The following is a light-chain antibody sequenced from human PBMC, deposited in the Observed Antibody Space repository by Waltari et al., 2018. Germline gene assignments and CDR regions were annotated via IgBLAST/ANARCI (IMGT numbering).Light chain of an antibody. CDR1: LPNQY. CDR3: AAWDDSLNGWV. CDR2: SNY. V-gene: IGLV1-44*01. J-gene: IGLJ3*02. Sequence: ELTQTPSVSVSPGQTARITCSGDALPNQYTYWYQQLPGTAPKLLMFSNYQRPSGVPGRFSGSKSGTSASLAISGLQSEDEADYYCAAWDDSLNGWVFGGGTKVTVL.